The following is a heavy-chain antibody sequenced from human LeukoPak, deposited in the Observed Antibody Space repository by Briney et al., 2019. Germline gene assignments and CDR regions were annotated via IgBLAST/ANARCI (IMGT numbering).Heavy chain of an antibody. CDR1: GGSFSGYY. CDR2: INHSGST. V-gene: IGHV4-34*01. CDR3: ARGRQLPRGYCSSTSCPGTFDI. Sequence: PSETLSPTCAVYGGSFSGYYWSWIRQPPGNGLEWIGEINHSGSTNYNPSLKSRVTISVDTSKNQFSLKLSSVTAADTAVYYCARGRQLPRGYCSSTSCPGTFDIWGQGTMVTVSS. J-gene: IGHJ3*02. D-gene: IGHD2-2*01.